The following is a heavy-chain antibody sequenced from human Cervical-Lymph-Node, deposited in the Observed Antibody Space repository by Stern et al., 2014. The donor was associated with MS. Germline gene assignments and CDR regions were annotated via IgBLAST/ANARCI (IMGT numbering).Heavy chain of an antibody. CDR3: ARELGAATGIDP. V-gene: IGHV4-31*03. CDR1: GGSIRSGGYY. D-gene: IGHD1-1*01. Sequence: QLQLQESGPGLVRPSQTLSLTCSVSGGSIRSGGYYWTWVRQHPGKGLEWIGYIYYTGSTYYNPSLKSRVTMSVDTSKNQFALQMNSVTAADTAVYYCARELGAATGIDPWGQGTLVTVSS. J-gene: IGHJ5*02. CDR2: IYYTGST.